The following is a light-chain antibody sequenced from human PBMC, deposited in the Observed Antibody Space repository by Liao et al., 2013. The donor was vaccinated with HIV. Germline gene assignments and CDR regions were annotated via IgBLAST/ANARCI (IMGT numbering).Light chain of an antibody. CDR1: NLDNKF. CDR2: QSD. V-gene: IGLV3-1*01. J-gene: IGLJ3*02. CDR3: QAWDITTGV. Sequence: SYELTQPSSVSVSPGQTASITCSGNNLDNKFVCWYQQKPGQSPVLVVYQSDKRPSGIPERFSGSTSGNAATLTISGTQAMDEAAYYCQAWDITTGVFGAGTTLTVL.